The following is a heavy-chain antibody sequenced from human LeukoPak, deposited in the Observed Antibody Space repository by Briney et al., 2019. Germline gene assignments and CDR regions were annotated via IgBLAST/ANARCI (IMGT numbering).Heavy chain of an antibody. CDR2: IYYSGST. CDR1: GGSISSGDYY. Sequence: SQTLSLTCTVSGGSISSGDYYWSWIRQPPGKGLEWIGYIYYSGSTYYNPSLKSRVTISVDTSKNQFSLKLSSVTAADTAVYYCARGPRWYLYYYYMDVWGKGTTVTVSS. D-gene: IGHD6-13*01. J-gene: IGHJ6*03. V-gene: IGHV4-30-4*08. CDR3: ARGPRWYLYYYYMDV.